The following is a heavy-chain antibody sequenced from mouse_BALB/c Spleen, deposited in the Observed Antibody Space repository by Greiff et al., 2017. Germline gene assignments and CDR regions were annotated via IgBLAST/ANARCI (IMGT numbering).Heavy chain of an antibody. V-gene: IGHV1-67*01. CDR1: GYTFTDYA. D-gene: IGHD2-2*01. J-gene: IGHJ3*01. CDR3: AGYGYERFAY. Sequence: VKLVESGPELVRPGVSVKISCKGSGYTFTDYAMHWVKQSHAKSLEWIGVISTYSGNTNYNQKFKGKATMTVDKSSSTAYMELARLTSEDSAIYYCAGYGYERFAYWGQGTLVTVSA. CDR2: ISTYSGNT.